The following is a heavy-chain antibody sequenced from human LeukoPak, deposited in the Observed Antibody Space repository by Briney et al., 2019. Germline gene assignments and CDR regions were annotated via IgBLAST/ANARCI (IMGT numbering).Heavy chain of an antibody. V-gene: IGHV4-39*07. CDR3: AANGWYAIDY. CDR1: GGSISSSSYF. J-gene: IGHJ4*02. D-gene: IGHD6-19*01. CDR2: IYYSGST. Sequence: SETLSLTCSVSGGSISSSSYFWGWIRQPPEKGLEWIGSIYYSGSTYYNPSLKSRVAISVDKSKNQFSLKLNSVTDADTAVYYCAANGWYAIDYWGQGTLVTVSS.